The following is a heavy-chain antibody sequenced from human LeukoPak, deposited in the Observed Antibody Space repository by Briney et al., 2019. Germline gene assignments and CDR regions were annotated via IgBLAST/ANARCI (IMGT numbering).Heavy chain of an antibody. J-gene: IGHJ4*02. CDR2: ISYDGSNK. CDR1: GFTFSSYG. CDR3: AKDGNYYGSGSYLNY. Sequence: GRSLRLSCAASGFTFSSYGMHWVRQAPGKGLEWVAVISYDGSNKYYGDSVKGLFTISRDNSKNTVYLQMDSLRAEDTAVYYCAKDGNYYGSGSYLNYWGQGTLVTVSS. D-gene: IGHD3-10*01. V-gene: IGHV3-30*18.